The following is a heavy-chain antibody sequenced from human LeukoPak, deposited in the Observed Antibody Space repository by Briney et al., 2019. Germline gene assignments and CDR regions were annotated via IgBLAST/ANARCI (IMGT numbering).Heavy chain of an antibody. CDR2: ISGSGSYT. CDR1: GFTVSDYS. Sequence: PGGSLRLSCAASGFTVSDYSMSWVRQAPGKGLEWVSAISGSGSYTDYADSVKGRFTISKDNSKNTLYMRMSSLRAEDTAVYYCAKRRYDSSGHFDSWGQGTLVTVSS. D-gene: IGHD3-22*01. J-gene: IGHJ4*02. V-gene: IGHV3-23*01. CDR3: AKRRYDSSGHFDS.